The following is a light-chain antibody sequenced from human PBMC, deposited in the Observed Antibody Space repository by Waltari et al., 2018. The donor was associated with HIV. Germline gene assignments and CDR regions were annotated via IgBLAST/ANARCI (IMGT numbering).Light chain of an antibody. CDR3: QSYDSSLSGWV. J-gene: IGLJ3*02. CDR1: SSNIGAGYD. CDR2: GNN. V-gene: IGLV1-40*01. Sequence: QSVLTQPPSVSGAPGQRVTISCTGRSSNIGAGYDVHWYQQLPGTAPNLLIFGNNNRPSGVPDRFSGSKSGTSASLAITGLQAEDEADYYCQSYDSSLSGWVFGGGTKLTVL.